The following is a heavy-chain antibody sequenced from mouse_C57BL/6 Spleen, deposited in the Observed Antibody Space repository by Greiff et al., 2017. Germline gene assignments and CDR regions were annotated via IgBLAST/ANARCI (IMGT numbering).Heavy chain of an antibody. CDR1: GYAFSSYW. V-gene: IGHV1-80*01. D-gene: IGHD1-1*01. CDR3: AKGGDYYGSSPYAMDD. CDR2: IYPGDGDT. J-gene: IGHJ4*01. Sequence: QVQLQQSGAELVKPGASVKISCKASGYAFSSYWMNWVKQRPGKGLEWIGQIYPGDGDTNYNGKFKGKATLTADKSSSTAYMQLSSLTSEDSAVXFCAKGGDYYGSSPYAMDDWGKGTSVTVSS.